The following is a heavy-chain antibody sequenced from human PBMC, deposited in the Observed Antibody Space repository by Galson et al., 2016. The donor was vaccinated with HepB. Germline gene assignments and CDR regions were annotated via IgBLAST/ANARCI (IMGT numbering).Heavy chain of an antibody. Sequence: SLRLSCAASGFTFSSYGMHWVRQAPGKGLEWVAVISYDGSNKKYGDSVKGRFTISRDNSRNTLYLQVSSLRAEDTAVYYCAMGFDSTSFDDWGQGTLVSVSS. CDR1: GFTFSSYG. CDR3: AMGFDSTSFDD. V-gene: IGHV3-30*03. CDR2: ISYDGSNK. D-gene: IGHD5-18*01. J-gene: IGHJ4*02.